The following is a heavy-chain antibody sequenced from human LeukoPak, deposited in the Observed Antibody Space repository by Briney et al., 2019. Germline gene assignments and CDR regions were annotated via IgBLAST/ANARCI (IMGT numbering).Heavy chain of an antibody. V-gene: IGHV3-48*01. CDR3: ARDTKYAFDN. D-gene: IGHD2-2*01. CDR1: GFTFSHYS. CDR2: IGISSGNT. Sequence: TGGSLRLSCAASGFTFSHYSMNWVRQAPGKGLEWISYIGISSGNTNYADSVKGRVTISGDKAKNSVYLQMNSLRVEDTAVYYCARDTKYAFDNWGQGTLVTVSS. J-gene: IGHJ4*02.